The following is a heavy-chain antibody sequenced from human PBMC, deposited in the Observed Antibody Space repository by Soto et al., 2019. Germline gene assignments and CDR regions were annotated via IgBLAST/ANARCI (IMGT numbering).Heavy chain of an antibody. CDR2: INHSGST. V-gene: IGHV4-34*01. D-gene: IGHD3-10*01. J-gene: IGHJ4*02. CDR1: GGSFSGYS. CDR3: ARGLLYFGGLRSPFDY. Sequence: PSETLSLTCAVYGGSFSGYSWSWIRQPPGKGLEWIGEINHSGSTNYNPSLKSRVSISVHTSKNQFSLKLSSMTAADTAVYYCARGLLYFGGLRSPFDYWGQGTLVTVSS.